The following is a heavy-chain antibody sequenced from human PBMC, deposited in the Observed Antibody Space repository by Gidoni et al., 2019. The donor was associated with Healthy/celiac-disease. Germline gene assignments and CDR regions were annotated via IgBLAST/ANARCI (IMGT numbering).Heavy chain of an antibody. CDR1: DRTFSCYS. J-gene: IGHJ6*03. CDR3: ARGLVGYCSSTSCYSYHYYYYMDV. D-gene: IGHD2-2*02. CDR2: IIPSFGTA. Sequence: QAQPVQSGAEVKKPGPSEMVPCQASDRTFSCYSISLVRQAPGQGLEWMGGIIPSFGTANYGQKFQGRVTITADESTSTAYMELSSLRSEDTAVYYCARGLVGYCSSTSCYSYHYYYYMDVWGKGTTVTVSS. V-gene: IGHV1-69*01.